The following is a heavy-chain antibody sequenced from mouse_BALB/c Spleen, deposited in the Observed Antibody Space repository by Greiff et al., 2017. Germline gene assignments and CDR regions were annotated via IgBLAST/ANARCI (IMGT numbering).Heavy chain of an antibody. CDR1: GFNIKDYY. CDR2: IDPENGNT. Sequence: DVQLQESGAELVRPGALVKLSCKASGFNIKDYYMHWVKQRPEQGLEWIGWIDPENGNTIYDPKFQGKASITADTSSNTAYLQLSSLTSEDTAVYYCARASYYGKAYAMDYWGHGTSVTVSS. J-gene: IGHJ4*01. D-gene: IGHD2-10*01. CDR3: ARASYYGKAYAMDY. V-gene: IGHV14-1*02.